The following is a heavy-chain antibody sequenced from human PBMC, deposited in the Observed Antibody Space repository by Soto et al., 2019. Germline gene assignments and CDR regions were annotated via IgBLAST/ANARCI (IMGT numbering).Heavy chain of an antibody. Sequence: VQLLESGGGLVQPGGSLRLSCAASGFTFSSYAMSWVRQAPGKGLEWVSAISGSGGSTYYADSVKGRFTISRDNSKNTLYLQMNSLRAEDTAVYYCANPRYDFWSGPYYFDYWGQGTLVTVSS. CDR2: ISGSGGST. CDR1: GFTFSSYA. V-gene: IGHV3-23*01. D-gene: IGHD3-3*01. CDR3: ANPRYDFWSGPYYFDY. J-gene: IGHJ4*02.